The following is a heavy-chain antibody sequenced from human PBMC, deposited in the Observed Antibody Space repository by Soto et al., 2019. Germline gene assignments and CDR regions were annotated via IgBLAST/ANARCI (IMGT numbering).Heavy chain of an antibody. V-gene: IGHV1-2*02. Sequence: SVKVSCKASGYTFTDYYIHWVRQAPGQGLEWMGWIDPKSGGTNSAQKFQTRVTMTRDTSISTGYMEMSRLRSDDTAIYYCARVHLPETGGLGYWGRGTLVTVSS. D-gene: IGHD1-1*01. CDR1: GYTFTDYY. J-gene: IGHJ4*02. CDR3: ARVHLPETGGLGY. CDR2: IDPKSGGT.